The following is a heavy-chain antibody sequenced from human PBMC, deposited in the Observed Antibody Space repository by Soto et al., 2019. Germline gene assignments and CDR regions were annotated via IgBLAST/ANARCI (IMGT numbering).Heavy chain of an antibody. CDR3: SRDNILTGYYEYTDMYYFDY. CDR1: GGSISRYY. D-gene: IGHD3-9*01. CDR2: IYYSGST. J-gene: IGHJ4*02. V-gene: IGHV4-59*01. Sequence: PSETLSLTCTVSGGSISRYYWSWIRQPPGKGLEWIGYIYYSGSTTYSPSLRSRVTISVDTSKNQFSLKLSSVTAADTAVYYCSRDNILTGYYEYTDMYYFDYWGQGTLVTVSS.